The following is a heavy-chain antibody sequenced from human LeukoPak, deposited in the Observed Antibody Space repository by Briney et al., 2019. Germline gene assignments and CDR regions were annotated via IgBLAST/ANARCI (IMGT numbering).Heavy chain of an antibody. V-gene: IGHV3-23*01. D-gene: IGHD6-19*01. J-gene: IGHJ4*02. CDR3: AKSLLVTSRVAGTH. CDR1: GFTFSSYA. CDR2: ISGSGGST. Sequence: SGGSLRLSCAASGFTFSSYAMSWVRQAPGKGLEWVSAISGSGGSTYYADSVKGRFTISRDNSKNTLYLQMNSLRAEDTAVYYCAKSLLVTSRVAGTHWGQGTLVTVSS.